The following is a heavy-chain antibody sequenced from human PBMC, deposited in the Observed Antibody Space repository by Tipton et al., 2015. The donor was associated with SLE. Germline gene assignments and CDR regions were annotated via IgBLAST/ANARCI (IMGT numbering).Heavy chain of an antibody. V-gene: IGHV4-39*07. CDR1: GGSISQNNYF. J-gene: IGHJ4*02. D-gene: IGHD6-13*01. Sequence: TLSLTCTVSGGSISQNNYFWGWIRQPPGKGLEWIGSVFSSGSNYYNPSLRSRVTISLDTSKNQFSLKLNSVTAADTAVYFCARDRHTSSWLALFDYWGQGALVTVSS. CDR3: ARDRHTSSWLALFDY. CDR2: VFSSGSN.